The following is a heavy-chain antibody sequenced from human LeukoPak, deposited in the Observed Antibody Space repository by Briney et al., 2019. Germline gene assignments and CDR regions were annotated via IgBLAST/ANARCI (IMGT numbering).Heavy chain of an antibody. Sequence: PGGSLRLSCAASGFTFSSYGMHWVRQAPAKGLEWVAVISYDGSNKYYADSVKGRFTISRDNSKNTLYLQMNSLRAEDTAVYYCAKDYGGNLPYYYGMDVWGQGTTVTVSS. CDR2: ISYDGSNK. CDR1: GFTFSSYG. V-gene: IGHV3-30*18. CDR3: AKDYGGNLPYYYGMDV. J-gene: IGHJ6*02. D-gene: IGHD4-23*01.